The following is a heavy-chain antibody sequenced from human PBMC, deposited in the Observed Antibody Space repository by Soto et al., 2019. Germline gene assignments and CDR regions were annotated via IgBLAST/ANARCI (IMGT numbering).Heavy chain of an antibody. J-gene: IGHJ4*02. CDR3: AKEGLAGKFDY. Sequence: QVQLVESGGGVVQPGRSLRLSCAASGFTFSSYGMHWVRQAPGKGLEWVAVISYDGSNKYYADSVKGRFTISRDNSKNTLYLQMNSLRAEDTAVYYCAKEGLAGKFDYWGQGTLGTVSS. CDR2: ISYDGSNK. V-gene: IGHV3-30*18. CDR1: GFTFSSYG.